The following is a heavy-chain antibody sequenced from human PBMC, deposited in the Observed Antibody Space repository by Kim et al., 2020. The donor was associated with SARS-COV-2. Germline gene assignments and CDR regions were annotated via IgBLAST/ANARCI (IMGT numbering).Heavy chain of an antibody. CDR2: INPSGGST. J-gene: IGHJ3*02. CDR1: GYTFTSYY. V-gene: IGHV1-46*01. CDR3: ARGMYGSGSYLTDAFDI. D-gene: IGHD3-10*01. Sequence: ASVKVSCKASGYTFTSYYMHWVRQAPGQGLEWMGIINPSGGSTSYAQKFQGRVTMTRDTSTSTVYMELSSLRSEDTAVYYCARGMYGSGSYLTDAFDIWGQGTMVTVSS.